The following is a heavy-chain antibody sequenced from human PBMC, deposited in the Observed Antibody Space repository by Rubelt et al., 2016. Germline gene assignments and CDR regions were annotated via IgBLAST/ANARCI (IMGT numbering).Heavy chain of an antibody. CDR1: GFIFSSYN. D-gene: IGHD2-2*01. J-gene: IGHJ6*03. Sequence: EVQLVESGGGLVQPGGSLRLSCAASGFIFSSYNMNWVRQTPGKGLEWVSHISTFSATTYYADAVQGRCPISRDDARSSVYLKMNSLSAEDTAVYYCAREGASSFGYYYYYIDIWGNGTTVTVSS. CDR2: ISTFSATT. CDR3: AREGASSFGYYYYYIDI. V-gene: IGHV3-48*04.